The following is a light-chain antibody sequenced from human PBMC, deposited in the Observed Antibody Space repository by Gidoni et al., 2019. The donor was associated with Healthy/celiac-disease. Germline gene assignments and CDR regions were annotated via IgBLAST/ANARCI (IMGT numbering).Light chain of an antibody. J-gene: IGLJ3*02. CDR1: SGSVSTSYY. Sequence: QTVVTQEPSFSVSPGGTVTLTCGLSSGSVSTSYYPSWSQQTPGQAPRTLIYRTNTRSSAVPARFSGSILGNKAALTITGAQADDESDYYCVLYMGSGLWVFGGGTKLTVL. CDR2: RTN. CDR3: VLYMGSGLWV. V-gene: IGLV8-61*01.